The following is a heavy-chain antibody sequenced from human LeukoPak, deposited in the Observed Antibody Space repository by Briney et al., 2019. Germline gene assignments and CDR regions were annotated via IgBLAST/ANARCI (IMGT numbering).Heavy chain of an antibody. J-gene: IGHJ4*02. CDR2: IIPVFQTP. D-gene: IGHD3-22*01. CDR1: GGTFSSYA. Sequence: SVKLSCKASGGTFSSYAITWVRQAPGHGLEWIGGIIPVFQTPNYAQTFRGRVTITTDESTRTAYMELSSLRYEDTAVYYCARSGVRRSGYYSFDYWGQGTLVTVSS. CDR3: ARSGVRRSGYYSFDY. V-gene: IGHV1-69*05.